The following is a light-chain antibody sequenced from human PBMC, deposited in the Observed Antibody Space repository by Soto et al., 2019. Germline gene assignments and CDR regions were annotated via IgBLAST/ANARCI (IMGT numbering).Light chain of an antibody. Sequence: EIVMTQSPATLSVSPGERATLSCRASRSISSRHLAWYQQKPGQAPRLLIYGASTRATGIPARFSGSGSGTEFTLTISSLQSEDFALYYCQQHDDWPLTFGQGTRLGIK. J-gene: IGKJ5*01. V-gene: IGKV3-15*01. CDR2: GAS. CDR1: RSISSRH. CDR3: QQHDDWPLT.